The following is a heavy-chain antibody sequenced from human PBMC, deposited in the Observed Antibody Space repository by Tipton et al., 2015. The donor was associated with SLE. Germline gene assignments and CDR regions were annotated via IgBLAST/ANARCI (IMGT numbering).Heavy chain of an antibody. D-gene: IGHD1-14*01. CDR1: GFTVSSNY. V-gene: IGHV3-53*04. CDR2: IYSGGST. J-gene: IGHJ3*02. CDR3: ARQGNRNVDDAFDI. Sequence: SLRLSCAASGFTVSSNYMSWVRQAPGKGLEWVSVIYSGGSTYYADSVKGRFTISRHNSKNTLYLQMNSLRAEDTAVYYCARQGNRNVDDAFDIWGQGTMVTVSS.